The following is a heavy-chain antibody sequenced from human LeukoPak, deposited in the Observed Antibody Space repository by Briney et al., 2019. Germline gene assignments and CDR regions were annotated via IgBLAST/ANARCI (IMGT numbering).Heavy chain of an antibody. CDR2: ISSSGSNI. J-gene: IGHJ2*01. CDR3: ARIGGSYCPCYFDL. D-gene: IGHD1-26*01. V-gene: IGHV3-48*03. CDR1: GFTFSSSE. Sequence: PGGSPRLSCAASGFTFSSSEMNWVRQAPGKGLEWVSYISSSGSNIYYADSVKGRFTIYRDNAKNSLSLQMNTLRAEDTAVYYCARIGGSYCPCYFDLWGRGTLVTVSS.